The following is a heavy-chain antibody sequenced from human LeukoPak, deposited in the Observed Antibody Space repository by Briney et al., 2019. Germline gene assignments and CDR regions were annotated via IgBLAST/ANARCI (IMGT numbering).Heavy chain of an antibody. CDR1: GDLFSSVSSY. CDR3: ARGGYSSSWYY. CDR2: IYHSGST. V-gene: IGHV4-38-2*02. J-gene: IGHJ4*02. Sequence: SETLSLTCTVSGDLFSSVSSYWAWIRQPAGKGLEWIGSIYHSGSTYYNPSLKSRVTISVDTSKNQFSLKLSSVTAADTAVYYCARGGYSSSWYYWGQGTLVTVSS. D-gene: IGHD6-13*01.